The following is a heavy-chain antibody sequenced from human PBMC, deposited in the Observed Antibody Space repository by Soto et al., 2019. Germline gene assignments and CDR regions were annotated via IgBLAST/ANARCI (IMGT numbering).Heavy chain of an antibody. CDR1: GGSISSYY. D-gene: IGHD2-15*01. V-gene: IGHV4-59*01. J-gene: IGHJ6*02. CDR3: AREGGYCSGGSCYSAGMDV. CDR2: IYYSGST. Sequence: TSETLSLTCTVSGGSISSYYWSWIRQPPGKGLEWIGYIYYSGSTNYNPSLKSRVTISVDTSKNQFSLKLSSVTAADTAVYYCAREGGYCSGGSCYSAGMDVWGQGTTVTVSS.